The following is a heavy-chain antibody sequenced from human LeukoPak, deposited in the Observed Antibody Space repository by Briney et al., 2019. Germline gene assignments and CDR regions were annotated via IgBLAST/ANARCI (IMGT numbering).Heavy chain of an antibody. CDR2: ISGSGGST. D-gene: IGHD1-26*01. CDR1: GFTFSSYA. CDR3: ARGEWEQDAFDI. V-gene: IGHV3-23*01. Sequence: GGSLRLSCAASGFTFSSYAMSWVRQAPGKGLEWVSAISGSGGSTYYADSVKGRFTISRDNAKNSLYLQMNSLRAEDTAVYYCARGEWEQDAFDIWGQGTMVTVSS. J-gene: IGHJ3*02.